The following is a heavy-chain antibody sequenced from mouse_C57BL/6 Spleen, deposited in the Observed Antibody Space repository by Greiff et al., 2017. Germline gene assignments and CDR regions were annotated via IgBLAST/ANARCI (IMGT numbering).Heavy chain of an antibody. J-gene: IGHJ1*03. V-gene: IGHV10-1*01. CDR3: VRQPIYYGSSYGYFDV. D-gene: IGHD1-1*01. CDR2: IRSKSNNYAT. CDR1: GFSFNTYA. Sequence: VQLQQSGGGLVQPKGSLKLSCAASGFSFNTYAMNWVRQAPGKGLEWVARIRSKSNNYATYYADSVKDRFTISRDDSESMLYLQMNNLKTEDTAMYYCVRQPIYYGSSYGYFDVWGTGTTVTVSS.